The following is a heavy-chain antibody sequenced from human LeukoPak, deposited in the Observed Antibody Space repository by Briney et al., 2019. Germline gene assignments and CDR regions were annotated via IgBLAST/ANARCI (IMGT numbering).Heavy chain of an antibody. Sequence: GESLKISCKGSGYSITSYWIAWVRQMPGKGLEWMGIIYPGDSDTRYSPSFQGQVTISADKSISTAYLQWSSLKASDTAMYYRARLHTGIAAALDYWGQGTLVTVSS. J-gene: IGHJ4*02. CDR3: ARLHTGIAAALDY. V-gene: IGHV5-51*01. CDR1: GYSITSYW. CDR2: IYPGDSDT. D-gene: IGHD6-13*01.